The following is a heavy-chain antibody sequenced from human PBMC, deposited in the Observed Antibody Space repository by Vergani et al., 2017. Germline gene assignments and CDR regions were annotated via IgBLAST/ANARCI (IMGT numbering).Heavy chain of an antibody. CDR3: AKDEGYEIRRGAFDI. CDR2: ISWDGGST. D-gene: IGHD5-12*01. CDR1: GFTFDDYA. Sequence: EVQLVESGGVVVQPGGSLRLSCAASGFTFDDYAMHWVRQAPGKGLEWVSLISWDGGSTYYADSVKGRFTISRDNSKNSLYLQMNSLRAEDTALYYCAKDEGYEIRRGAFDIWGQGTMVTVSS. J-gene: IGHJ3*02. V-gene: IGHV3-43D*04.